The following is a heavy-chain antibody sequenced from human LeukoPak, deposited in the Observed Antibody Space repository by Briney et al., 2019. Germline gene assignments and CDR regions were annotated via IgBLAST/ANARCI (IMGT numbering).Heavy chain of an antibody. D-gene: IGHD2-2*02. J-gene: IGHJ4*02. Sequence: SESGPALVKPTQTLTLTCTFSGFSLSTSGMCVSWIRQPPGKALEWLARIDWDDDKYYSTSLKTRLTISKDTSKNQVVLTMTYMDPVDTATYYCARTSSITAIPDLFDYWGQGTLVTVSS. V-gene: IGHV2-70*11. CDR1: GFSLSTSGMC. CDR2: IDWDDDK. CDR3: ARTSSITAIPDLFDY.